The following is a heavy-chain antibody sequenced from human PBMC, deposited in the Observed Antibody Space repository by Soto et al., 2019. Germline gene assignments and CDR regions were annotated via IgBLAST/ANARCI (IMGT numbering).Heavy chain of an antibody. CDR1: GGTFSSYA. D-gene: IGHD6-6*01. Sequence: GASVKVSCKASGGTFSSYAISWVRQAPGQGLEWMGGIIPIFGTANYAQKFQGRVTITADESTSTAYMELSSLRSEDTAVYYCARDAEYSSSSGYYYYGMDVWGQGTTVTVPS. CDR3: ARDAEYSSSSGYYYYGMDV. V-gene: IGHV1-69*13. J-gene: IGHJ6*02. CDR2: IIPIFGTA.